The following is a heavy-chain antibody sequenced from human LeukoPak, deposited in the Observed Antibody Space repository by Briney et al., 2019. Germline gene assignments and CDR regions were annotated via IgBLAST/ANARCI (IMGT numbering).Heavy chain of an antibody. V-gene: IGHV3-49*04. J-gene: IGHJ4*02. CDR1: GFTFGDYA. D-gene: IGHD3-10*01. CDR2: IRSKAYGGTT. Sequence: GGSLRLSCTASGFTFGDYAMSWVRQAPGKGLEWVGFIRSKAYGGTTEYAASVKGRFTISRDDSKSIAYLQMNSLKTEDTAVYCCTRGLWFLDYWGQGTLVTVSS. CDR3: TRGLWFLDY.